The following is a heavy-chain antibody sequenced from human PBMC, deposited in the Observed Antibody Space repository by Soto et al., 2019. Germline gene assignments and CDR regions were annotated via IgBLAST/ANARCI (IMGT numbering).Heavy chain of an antibody. Sequence: PGGSLRLSCAASGFTFSSYAMSWVRQAPGKGLEWVSAISGSGGSTYYADSVKGRFTISRDNSKNTLYLQMNSLRAEDTAVYYCANRGFGELLRPYGMDVWGQGTTVTVSS. D-gene: IGHD3-10*01. V-gene: IGHV3-23*01. CDR3: ANRGFGELLRPYGMDV. CDR1: GFTFSSYA. CDR2: ISGSGGST. J-gene: IGHJ6*02.